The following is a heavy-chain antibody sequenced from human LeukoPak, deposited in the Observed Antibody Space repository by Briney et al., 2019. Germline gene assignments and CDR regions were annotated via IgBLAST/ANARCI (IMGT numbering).Heavy chain of an antibody. CDR2: ISWNSGYI. CDR1: GFIIDAYA. V-gene: IGHV3-9*01. Sequence: PGRSLRLSCAASGFIIDAYAMHCVRQAPGKGLEWVSGISWNSGYIDYADSVKGRFTVSRDNARNSLYLQMNSLRPEDSALYYCAKDREYYERAGKGFMDVWGKGTMVTVSS. CDR3: AKDREYYERAGKGFMDV. D-gene: IGHD3-22*01. J-gene: IGHJ6*03.